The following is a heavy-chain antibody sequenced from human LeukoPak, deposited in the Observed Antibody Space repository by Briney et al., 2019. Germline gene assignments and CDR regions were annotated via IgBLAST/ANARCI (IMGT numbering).Heavy chain of an antibody. D-gene: IGHD2-2*01. V-gene: IGHV3-23*01. J-gene: IGHJ3*02. CDR2: ISGSGCST. CDR1: GFTFSSYA. CDR3: AKDIVVVPAAIHLVLDSGGFDS. Sequence: GGSLRLSCAASGFTFSSYAMRWVRQAPGKGLEWVSAISGSGCSTYYADSVKGRFTISRENAKNTLYLQMNIRRSSETALYYCAKDIVVVPAAIHLVLDSGGFDSWGQGRMVTVSS.